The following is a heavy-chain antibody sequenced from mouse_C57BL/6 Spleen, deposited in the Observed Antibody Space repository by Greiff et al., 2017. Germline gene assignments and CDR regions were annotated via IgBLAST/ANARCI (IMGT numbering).Heavy chain of an antibody. CDR1: GYTFTSYW. CDR3: AREGLYDAFLVDY. V-gene: IGHV1-64*01. J-gene: IGHJ2*01. Sequence: QVQLQQPGAELVKPGASVKLSCKASGYTFTSYWMHWVKQRPGQGLEWIGMIHPNSGSTNYNEKFKSKATLTVDKSSSTAYMQLSSLTSEDSAVYYCAREGLYDAFLVDYWGQGTTLTVSS. D-gene: IGHD2-3*01. CDR2: IHPNSGST.